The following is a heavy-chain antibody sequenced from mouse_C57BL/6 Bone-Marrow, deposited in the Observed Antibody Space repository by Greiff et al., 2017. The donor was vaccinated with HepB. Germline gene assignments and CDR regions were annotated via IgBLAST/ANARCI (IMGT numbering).Heavy chain of an antibody. J-gene: IGHJ1*03. CDR3: ARHPFYYGNYWYFDV. CDR1: DSEVFPIAY. Sequence: QVQLQQSGSELRSPGSSVKLSCKDFDSEVFPIAYMSWVRQKPGHGFEWIGGILPSIGRTIYGEKFEDKATLDADTLSNTAYLELNSLTSEDSAIYYCARHPFYYGNYWYFDVWGTGTTVTVSS. CDR2: ILPSIGRT. V-gene: IGHV15-2*01. D-gene: IGHD2-1*01.